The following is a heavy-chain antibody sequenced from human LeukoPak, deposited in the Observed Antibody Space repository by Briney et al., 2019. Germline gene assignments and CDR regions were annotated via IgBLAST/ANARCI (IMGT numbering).Heavy chain of an antibody. CDR1: GDSISYYY. J-gene: IGHJ4*02. D-gene: IGHD3-22*01. V-gene: IGHV4-59*08. CDR3: ARHARDTSDYYDF. CDR2: IYYSGST. Sequence: SETLSLTCTVAGDSISYYYWSWLRQPPGKGLEWIGSIYYSGSTAYNPSLKSRVTISVATSQTQFSLRLSSMTAADTAVYYCARHARDTSDYYDFWGQGTLVTASS.